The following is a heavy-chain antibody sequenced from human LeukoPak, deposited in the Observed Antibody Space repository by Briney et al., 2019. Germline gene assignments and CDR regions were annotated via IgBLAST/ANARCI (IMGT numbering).Heavy chain of an antibody. J-gene: IGHJ4*02. V-gene: IGHV4-39*01. Sequence: PSETLSLTCTVPGGSISSSSSYWGWIRQPPGKGLEWIASIYYRGSTYYNPSLKSRVTISVDTSKNQFSLNLGSVTAADTAVYYCAATGGINYLASGSYFNLWGQGTLVTVSS. CDR1: GGSISSSSSY. CDR2: IYYRGST. CDR3: AATGGINYLASGSYFNL. D-gene: IGHD3-10*01.